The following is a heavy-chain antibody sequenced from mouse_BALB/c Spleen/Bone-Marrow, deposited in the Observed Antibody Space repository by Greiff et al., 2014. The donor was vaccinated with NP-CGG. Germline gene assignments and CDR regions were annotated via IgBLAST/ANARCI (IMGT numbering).Heavy chain of an antibody. CDR2: ISSGSSTI. CDR3: ASIPYGYFDY. CDR1: GFTFSSFG. V-gene: IGHV5-17*02. D-gene: IGHD1-1*01. Sequence: EVHLVESGGGLVQPGGSRKLSCAASGFTFSSFGMHWVRQAPEKGLEWVAYISSGSSTIYYADTVKGRFTISRDNPKNTLFLQMTSLRSEDTAMYYCASIPYGYFDYWGQGTTLTVSS. J-gene: IGHJ2*01.